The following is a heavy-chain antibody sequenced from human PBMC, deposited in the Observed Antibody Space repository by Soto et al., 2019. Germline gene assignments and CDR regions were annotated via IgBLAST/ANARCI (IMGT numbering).Heavy chain of an antibody. V-gene: IGHV3-53*04. Sequence: GGSLRLSCAAFGFTVSSNYMTWVRLAPGKGLERVSLVYSGGATHYAASVKGRFTISTHSSQNTLFLQMNSLRTEDTATYYCVRGRYGSEIHWGQGTKVTVSS. D-gene: IGHD3-10*01. CDR2: VYSGGAT. J-gene: IGHJ4*02. CDR1: GFTVSSNY. CDR3: VRGRYGSEIH.